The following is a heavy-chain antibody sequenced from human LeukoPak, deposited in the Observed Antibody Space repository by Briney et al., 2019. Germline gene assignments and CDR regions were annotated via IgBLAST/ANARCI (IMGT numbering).Heavy chain of an antibody. CDR1: EFTFSSYS. D-gene: IGHD1-1*01. CDR3: ASSNNWSEFDY. J-gene: IGHJ4*02. Sequence: GGSLRLSCAASEFTFSSYSLNWVRQAPGKGLEWVSSISSSSSYIYYADSVKGRFTISRDNAKNSLSLQMNSLRAEDTALYYCASSNNWSEFDYWGQGTLVTVSS. CDR2: ISSSSSYI. V-gene: IGHV3-21*01.